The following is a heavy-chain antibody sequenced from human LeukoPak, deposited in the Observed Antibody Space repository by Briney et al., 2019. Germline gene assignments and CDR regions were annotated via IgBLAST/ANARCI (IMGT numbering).Heavy chain of an antibody. CDR1: GFTFSSYA. Sequence: GGSLRLSCAASGFTFSSYAMTWVRQAPGKGLEWVSGISGSGGSTYYADSVKGRFAISRDNSKNTLYLQMNSLRADDTAVYYCAKDGSRYYYGSGSSHDAFDIWGQGTMVTVSS. V-gene: IGHV3-23*01. CDR3: AKDGSRYYYGSGSSHDAFDI. D-gene: IGHD3-10*01. J-gene: IGHJ3*02. CDR2: ISGSGGST.